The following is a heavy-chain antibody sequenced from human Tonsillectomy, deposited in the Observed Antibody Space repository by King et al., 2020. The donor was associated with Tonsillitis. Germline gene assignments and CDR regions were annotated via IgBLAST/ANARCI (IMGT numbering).Heavy chain of an antibody. J-gene: IGHJ5*02. CDR2: ISGSGGSK. Sequence: VQLVESGGGLVQRGGSRRLSCAASGFTFSSYAMSWVRQAPGKGREWVSAISGSGGSKYYADSVKGRFTISRDNSKNTLYLQMNSLRAEDTAVYYCANLVYARGVIISGWFDPWGQGTLVTVSS. D-gene: IGHD3-10*01. CDR1: GFTFSSYA. CDR3: ANLVYARGVIISGWFDP. V-gene: IGHV3-23*04.